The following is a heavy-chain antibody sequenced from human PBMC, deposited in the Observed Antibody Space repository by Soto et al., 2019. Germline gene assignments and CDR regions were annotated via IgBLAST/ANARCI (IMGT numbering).Heavy chain of an antibody. CDR1: GFTFSSYS. Sequence: EVQLVESGGGLVQPGGSLRLSCAASGFTFSSYSINWVRQAPGKGLEWVSYISSSSNTIYYADSVKGRFTISRDNAKNSLYLQMNSLRDEDTAVYYCARRNWGGFDNWGQGTLVTVSS. V-gene: IGHV3-48*02. J-gene: IGHJ4*02. CDR2: ISSSSNTI. D-gene: IGHD7-27*01. CDR3: ARRNWGGFDN.